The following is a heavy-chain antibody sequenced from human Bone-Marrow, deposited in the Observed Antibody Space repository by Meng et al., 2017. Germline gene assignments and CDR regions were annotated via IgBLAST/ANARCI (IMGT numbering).Heavy chain of an antibody. D-gene: IGHD2-2*01. CDR1: GYTFTGYY. Sequence: ASVKVSCKASGYTFTGYYMHWVRQAPGQGLEWMGWINPNSGGTNYAQKFQGRVTMTRDTSISTVYMELSRLRSDDTAVYYCARVQQSAAIFYYYYYGMDVWGQGTTVTVSS. CDR2: INPNSGGT. V-gene: IGHV1-2*02. CDR3: ARVQQSAAIFYYYYYGMDV. J-gene: IGHJ6*02.